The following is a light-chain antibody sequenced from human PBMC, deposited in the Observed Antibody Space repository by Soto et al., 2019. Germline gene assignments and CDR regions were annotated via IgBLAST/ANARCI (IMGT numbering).Light chain of an antibody. V-gene: IGLV3-21*02. Sequence: SYELTQPPSVSVAPGQTATITCGGNNIGSKSVHWYQQKPGQGLVLVVYDDSVRPSGIPERFSGSNSGNTATLTISRVEAGDEADYYCQVWDSSSDHLYVFGTGTKVTVL. CDR3: QVWDSSSDHLYV. CDR1: NIGSKS. J-gene: IGLJ1*01. CDR2: DDS.